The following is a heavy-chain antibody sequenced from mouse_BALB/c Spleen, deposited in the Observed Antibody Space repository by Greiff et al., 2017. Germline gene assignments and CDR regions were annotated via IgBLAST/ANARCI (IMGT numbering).Heavy chain of an antibody. J-gene: IGHJ4*01. CDR3: ARGRDYYGNYDAMDY. D-gene: IGHD2-1*01. V-gene: IGHV5-6-5*01. Sequence: EVQRVESGGGLVKPGGSLKLSCAASGFTFSSYAMSWVRQTPEKRLEWVASISSGGSTYYPDSVKGRFTISRDNARNILYLQMSSLRSEDTAMYYCARGRDYYGNYDAMDYWGQGTSVTVSS. CDR2: ISSGGST. CDR1: GFTFSSYA.